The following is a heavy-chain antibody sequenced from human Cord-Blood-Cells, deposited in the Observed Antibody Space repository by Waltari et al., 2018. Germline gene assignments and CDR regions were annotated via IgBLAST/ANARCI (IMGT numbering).Heavy chain of an antibody. J-gene: IGHJ3*02. Sequence: QVQLQQWGAGLLKPSETLSLTCAVYGGSFSGYYWSWIRQPPGKGLEWIGEITHSGSTTYNPALKSRVTISVDTSKNQFSLKLSSVTAADTAVYYCARGRGTYGYCSGGSCYGSAFDIWGQGTMVTDSS. CDR2: ITHSGST. CDR3: ARGRGTYGYCSGGSCYGSAFDI. CDR1: GGSFSGYY. V-gene: IGHV4-34*01. D-gene: IGHD2-15*01.